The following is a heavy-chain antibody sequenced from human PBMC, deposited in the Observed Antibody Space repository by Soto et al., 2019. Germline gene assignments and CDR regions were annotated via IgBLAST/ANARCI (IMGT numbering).Heavy chain of an antibody. Sequence: GASVKVSCKASGGTFSSYAISWVRQAPGQGLEWMGGIIPIFGTANYAQKSQGRVTITADESTSTAYMELSSLRSEDTAVYYCAKFAQNHGYNSLPNYFDYWGQGTLVTVSS. J-gene: IGHJ4*02. CDR2: IIPIFGTA. D-gene: IGHD5-12*01. CDR3: AKFAQNHGYNSLPNYFDY. V-gene: IGHV1-69*13. CDR1: GGTFSSYA.